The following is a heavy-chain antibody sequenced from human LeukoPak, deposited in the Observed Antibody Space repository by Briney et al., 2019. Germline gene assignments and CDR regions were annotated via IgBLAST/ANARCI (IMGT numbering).Heavy chain of an antibody. CDR1: GGSISSSSYY. V-gene: IGHV4-39*07. CDR3: ARGIRSRSSGDY. D-gene: IGHD6-19*01. CDR2: INHSGST. Sequence: SETLSLTCTVSGGSISSSSYYWGWIRQPPGKGLEWIGEINHSGSTNYNPSLKSRVTISVDTSKNQFSLKLSSVTAADTAVYYCARGIRSRSSGDYWGQGTLVTVSS. J-gene: IGHJ4*02.